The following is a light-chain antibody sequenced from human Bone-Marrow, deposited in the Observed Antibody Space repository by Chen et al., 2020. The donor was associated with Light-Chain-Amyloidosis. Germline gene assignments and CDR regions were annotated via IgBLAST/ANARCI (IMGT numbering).Light chain of an antibody. V-gene: IGLV3-21*02. CDR2: DDS. J-gene: IGLJ3*02. CDR3: QVWDRSSDRPV. Sequence: SYVLTQPSSVSVAPGQTATIACGGNNIGSTSVHWYQQTPGQALLLVVYDDSDRPSGIPERLSGSNAGNTATLTISGVEAGDEADYYCQVWDRSSDRPVFGGGTKLTVL. CDR1: NIGSTS.